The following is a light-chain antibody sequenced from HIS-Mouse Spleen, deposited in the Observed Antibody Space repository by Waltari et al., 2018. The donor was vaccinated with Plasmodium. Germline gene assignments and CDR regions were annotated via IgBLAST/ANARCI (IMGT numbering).Light chain of an antibody. CDR1: SSDVGGYNY. Sequence: QSALTQPPSASGSPGQSVTISCTGTSSDVGGYNYVSWYQQHPGKAPKLMIYDVSKRPAGVTGRFSGSKSGNTASRTVSGLQAEDDADYYCSSYAGSSVFGTGTKVTVL. J-gene: IGLJ1*01. CDR2: DVS. CDR3: SSYAGSSV. V-gene: IGLV2-8*01.